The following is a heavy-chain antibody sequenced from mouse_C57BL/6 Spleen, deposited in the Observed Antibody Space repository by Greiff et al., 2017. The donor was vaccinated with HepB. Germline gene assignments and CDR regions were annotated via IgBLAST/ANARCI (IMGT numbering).Heavy chain of an antibody. V-gene: IGHV3-6*01. J-gene: IGHJ2*01. Sequence: VQLKESGPGLVKPSQSLSLTCSVTGYSITSGYYWNWIRQFPGNKLEWMGYISYDGSNNYNPSLKNRISITRDTSKNQFFLKLNSVTTEDTATYYCAREGTVLPFDYWGQGTTLTVSS. CDR2: ISYDGSN. CDR3: AREGTVLPFDY. CDR1: GYSITSGYY. D-gene: IGHD1-1*01.